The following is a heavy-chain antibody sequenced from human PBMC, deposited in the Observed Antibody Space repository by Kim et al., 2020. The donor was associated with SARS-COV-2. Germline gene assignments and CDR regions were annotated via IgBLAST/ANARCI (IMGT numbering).Heavy chain of an antibody. CDR2: IYYSGST. CDR1: GGSISSYY. V-gene: IGHV4-59*08. D-gene: IGHD2-2*01. J-gene: IGHJ4*02. Sequence: SETLSLTCTVSGGSISSYYWSWIRQPPGKGLEWIGYIYYSGSTNYNPSLKSRVTISVDTSKNQFSLKLSSVTAADTAVYYCARHAERVVSYQPSFDYWGQGTLVTVSS. CDR3: ARHAERVVSYQPSFDY.